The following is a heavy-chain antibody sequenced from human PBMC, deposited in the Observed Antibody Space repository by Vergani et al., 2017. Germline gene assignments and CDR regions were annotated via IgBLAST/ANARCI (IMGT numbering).Heavy chain of an antibody. D-gene: IGHD3-3*01. CDR2: IYYSGST. CDR1: GGSISSYY. V-gene: IGHV4-59*01. CDR3: ARGYYDFWSGPYYYYYMDV. J-gene: IGHJ6*03. Sequence: QVKLQESGPGLVKPSETLSLTCTVSGGSISSYYWSWIRQPPGKGLEWIGYIYYSGSTNYNPSLKSRVTISVDTSKNQFSLKLSSVTAADTAVYYCARGYYDFWSGPYYYYYMDVWGKGTTVTVSS.